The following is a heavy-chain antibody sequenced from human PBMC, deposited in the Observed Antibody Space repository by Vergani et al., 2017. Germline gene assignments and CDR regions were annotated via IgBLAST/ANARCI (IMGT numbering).Heavy chain of an antibody. V-gene: IGHV1-69*01. CDR1: GGTFSSYA. Sequence: QVQLVQSGAEVKKPGSSVKVSCKASGGTFSSYAISWVRPAPGQGLEWMGGIIPIFGTANYAQKFQGRVTITADDSTSTAYMELSSLRSEDTAVYYCARTSHVLRFLEWPRFDPWGQGTLVTVSS. CDR3: ARTSHVLRFLEWPRFDP. D-gene: IGHD3-3*01. CDR2: IIPIFGTA. J-gene: IGHJ5*02.